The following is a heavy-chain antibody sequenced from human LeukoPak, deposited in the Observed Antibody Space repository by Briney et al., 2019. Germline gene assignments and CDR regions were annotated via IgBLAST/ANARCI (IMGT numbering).Heavy chain of an antibody. J-gene: IGHJ4*02. CDR2: ISYDGSNK. V-gene: IGHV3-30*19. CDR3: ARDSVEVVITTDRTGFFDY. D-gene: IGHD3-22*01. Sequence: PGGSLRLSCAASGFSFTNYAMSWVRQAPGKGLEWVAVISYDGSNKYYADSVKGRFTISRDNSKNTLYLQMNSLRAEDTAVYYCARDSVEVVITTDRTGFFDYWGQGTLVTVSS. CDR1: GFSFTNYA.